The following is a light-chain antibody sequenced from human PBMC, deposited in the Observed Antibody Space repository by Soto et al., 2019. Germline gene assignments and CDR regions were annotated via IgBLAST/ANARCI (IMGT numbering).Light chain of an antibody. CDR1: QTISTY. CDR3: PQGYSIHALT. Sequence: DIQMTQSPSSLSASVGDRITISCRASQTISTYLHWYQHKPGRAPRLLISDVSTLQSGVPGRFRGSGSETEFTLTITDVQAEDFATYYCPQGYSIHALTFGGGTKVELK. CDR2: DVS. V-gene: IGKV1-39*01. J-gene: IGKJ4*01.